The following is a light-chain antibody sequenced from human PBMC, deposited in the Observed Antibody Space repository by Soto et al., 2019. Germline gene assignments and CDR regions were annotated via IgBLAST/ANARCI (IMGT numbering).Light chain of an antibody. V-gene: IGKV1-5*03. J-gene: IGKJ1*01. CDR3: QQYSSYWT. CDR1: QSISSW. CDR2: KAS. Sequence: DIQMTQSPSTLSASVGDRVTITCRANQSISSWLAWYQQKSGQAPKLLIYKASSLESGVPSRFSGSGSGTEFTLTITSLQPDDFATYHCQQYSSYWTFGQGTKVEVK.